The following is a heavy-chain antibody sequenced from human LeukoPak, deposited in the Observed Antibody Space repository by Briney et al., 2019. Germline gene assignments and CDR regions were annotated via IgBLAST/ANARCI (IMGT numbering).Heavy chain of an antibody. CDR3: SSSWYGDYYIDY. D-gene: IGHD6-13*01. V-gene: IGHV4-61*01. Sequence: SETLSLTCTVSGDSISRGRYYWSWIRQPPGKGLEWIGYIYYSGSTNYNPSLKSRVTISVDTSKNQFSLKLSSVTAADTAVYYCSSSWYGDYYIDYWGQGTLVTVSS. CDR1: GDSISRGRYY. CDR2: IYYSGST. J-gene: IGHJ4*02.